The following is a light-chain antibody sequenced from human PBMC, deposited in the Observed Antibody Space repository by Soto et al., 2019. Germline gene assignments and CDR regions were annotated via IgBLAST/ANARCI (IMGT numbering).Light chain of an antibody. CDR3: QKYNSAPNT. V-gene: IGKV1-27*01. CDR1: QDISNY. Sequence: DIKMTQSPSSLSESVGDRVTITCRASQDISNYLAWYQQKPGRVPKLLIYAASTLQTGVQSRFSGSGSGTVFTLTINSLQPEDVATYYCQKYNSAPNTFGRGTRLEIK. J-gene: IGKJ2*01. CDR2: AAS.